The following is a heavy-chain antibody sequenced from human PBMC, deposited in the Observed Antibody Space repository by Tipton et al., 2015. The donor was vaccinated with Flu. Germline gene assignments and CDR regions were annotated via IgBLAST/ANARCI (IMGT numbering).Heavy chain of an antibody. CDR2: IKQDGSEK. V-gene: IGHV3-7*01. CDR3: ATRPASATYYAVFDF. CDR1: GFTFSSFW. J-gene: IGHJ4*02. Sequence: SLRLSCAASGFTFSSFWMTWVRHVPGKGLEWVAHIKQDGSEKYYVDSLKGRFTISRDNAKNLLYLQMNSLRVGDTGIYYCATRPASATYYAVFDFWGPGTLVTVSS. D-gene: IGHD1-26*01.